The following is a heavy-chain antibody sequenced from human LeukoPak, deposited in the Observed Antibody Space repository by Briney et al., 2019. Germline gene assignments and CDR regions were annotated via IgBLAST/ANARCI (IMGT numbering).Heavy chain of an antibody. D-gene: IGHD1-26*01. CDR1: GYTFTAYY. V-gene: IGHV1-2*02. Sequence: GASVKVSCKASGYTFTAYYMYWVRQAPGQGLEWMGWINPSSGGTNYAQKFQRRVTMTGDTPINTVYMELSRLTSDDAAVYYCARDRGSYFHDAFDIWGQGTMVTVSS. CDR2: INPSSGGT. J-gene: IGHJ3*02. CDR3: ARDRGSYFHDAFDI.